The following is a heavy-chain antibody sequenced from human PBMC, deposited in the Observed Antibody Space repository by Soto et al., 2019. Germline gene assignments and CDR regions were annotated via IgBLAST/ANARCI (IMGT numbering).Heavy chain of an antibody. V-gene: IGHV2-5*01. CDR3: SHRYDFWTVYYFLSYFDY. CDR1: GFSLSASGEG. CDR2: LYWNDNT. Sequence: SGPKLVNPTQTLTLTCTVSGFSLSASGEGVGWIRQPPGKALDWLGVLYWNDNTRYTRYSPYLNNRLAITEDTSKNQVVLTLTNMDPVDTATYFCSHRYDFWTVYYFLSYFDYWGQRMLVTVSS. J-gene: IGHJ4*02. D-gene: IGHD3-3*01.